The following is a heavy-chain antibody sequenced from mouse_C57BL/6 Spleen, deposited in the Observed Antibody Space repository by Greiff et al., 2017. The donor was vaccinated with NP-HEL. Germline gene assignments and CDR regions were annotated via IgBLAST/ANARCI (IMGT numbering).Heavy chain of an antibody. D-gene: IGHD2-3*01. Sequence: VQLKESGPVLVKPGASVKMSCKASGYTFTDYYMNWVKQSHGKSLEWIGVINPYNGGTSYNQKFKGKATLTVDKSSSTAYMELNSLTSEDSAVYYCARGVYDGYYDYWGQGTTLTVSS. V-gene: IGHV1-19*01. J-gene: IGHJ2*01. CDR1: GYTFTDYY. CDR2: INPYNGGT. CDR3: ARGVYDGYYDY.